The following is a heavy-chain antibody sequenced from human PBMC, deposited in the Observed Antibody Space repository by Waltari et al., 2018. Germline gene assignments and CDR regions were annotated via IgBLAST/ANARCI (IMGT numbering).Heavy chain of an antibody. CDR3: ASGGGYTNGWDY. D-gene: IGHD2-8*01. Sequence: QPLLQESGPGLVKPSETLSLTCSVSGDSLSSRNYFWGWIRQPPGKGLQWIGSIYYPGNTYYNPSPRRRLTISLDTSKNQFSLKLTSVAAADTAVYFCASGGGYTNGWDYWGQGTPVTVSS. CDR1: GDSLSSRNYF. J-gene: IGHJ4*02. CDR2: IYYPGNT. V-gene: IGHV4-39*07.